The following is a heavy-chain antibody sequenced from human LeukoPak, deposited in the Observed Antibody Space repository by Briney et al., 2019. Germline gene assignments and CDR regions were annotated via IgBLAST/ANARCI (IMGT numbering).Heavy chain of an antibody. CDR3: VLERFSSFACQI. CDR2: INSDGSST. V-gene: IGHV3-74*01. Sequence: PGGSLRLSCAASGFTFSRYWMHWVRQAPGKGLLWVSRINSDGSSTYYADSVKGRFTTSRDNAKNALHLQMNSLTAEDTAVYYCVLERFSSFACQIWRQGTMVTVSS. J-gene: IGHJ3*02. CDR1: GFTFSRYW. D-gene: IGHD1-1*01.